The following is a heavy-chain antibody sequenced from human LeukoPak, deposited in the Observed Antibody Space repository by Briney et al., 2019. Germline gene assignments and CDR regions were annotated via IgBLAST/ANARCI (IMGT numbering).Heavy chain of an antibody. V-gene: IGHV1-69*05. CDR1: GGTFSSYA. D-gene: IGHD3-10*01. CDR2: IIPIFGTA. J-gene: IGHJ4*02. CDR3: ARSRGVGPDY. Sequence: SVKVSCKASGGTFSSYAISWVRQAPGQGLEWMGGIIPIFGTANYAQKFQGRVTMTRDTSISTAYMELSSLRSEDTAVYYCARSRGVGPDYWGQGTLVTVSS.